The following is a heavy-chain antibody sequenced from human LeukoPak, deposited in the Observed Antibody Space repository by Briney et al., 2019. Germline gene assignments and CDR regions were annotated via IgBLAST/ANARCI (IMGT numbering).Heavy chain of an antibody. Sequence: GGSLRLSCVASGFTVSSNYMSWVRQAPGKGLVWVSRIKPDGSDTNYADSVKGRFTISRDNAKNTVYLQMNSLRAEDTAVYYCARGKYGGYFIDYWGQGTLVTVSS. CDR1: GFTVSSNY. CDR2: IKPDGSDT. CDR3: ARGKYGGYFIDY. J-gene: IGHJ4*02. D-gene: IGHD5-12*01. V-gene: IGHV3-74*01.